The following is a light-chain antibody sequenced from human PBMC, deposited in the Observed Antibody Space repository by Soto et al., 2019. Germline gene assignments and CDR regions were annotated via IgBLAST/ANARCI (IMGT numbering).Light chain of an antibody. Sequence: QSVLTQPPSVSGAPGQRVTISCTGSSSNIGAGYDVPWYQQLPGTAPKLLIYGNSNRPSGVPDRFSGSKSGTSASLAITGLQAEDEADYYCQSSDSSLSGWVFGGGTKVTVL. CDR3: QSSDSSLSGWV. CDR1: SSNIGAGYD. CDR2: GNS. J-gene: IGLJ3*02. V-gene: IGLV1-40*01.